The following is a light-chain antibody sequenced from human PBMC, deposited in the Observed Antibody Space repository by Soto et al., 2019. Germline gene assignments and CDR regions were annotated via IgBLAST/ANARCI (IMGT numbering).Light chain of an antibody. Sequence: QSALTQPPSASGSPGQSVTISCTGTSSDVGGYNYVSWFQHHPGKAPKLMIDEVSKRPSGVPDRFSGSKSGNTASLTVSGLQAEDEADYYCTSYAGSNIWVFGGGTKLTVL. CDR2: EVS. CDR3: TSYAGSNIWV. CDR1: SSDVGGYNY. V-gene: IGLV2-8*01. J-gene: IGLJ2*01.